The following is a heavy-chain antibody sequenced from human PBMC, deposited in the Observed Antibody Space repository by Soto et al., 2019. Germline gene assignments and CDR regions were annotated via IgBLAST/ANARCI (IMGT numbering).Heavy chain of an antibody. CDR1: GGSISSGGYY. D-gene: IGHD4-4*01. V-gene: IGHV4-31*03. Sequence: QVQLQESGPGLVKPSQTLSLTCTVSGGSISSGGYYWSWIRQHPGKGLEWIGYIYYSGNTYYNPSLKSRVTISVDTSKNQFSLKLRSVTAADTAVYYCARRDDYNPFGGVDYWGQGTLVTVSS. CDR3: ARRDDYNPFGGVDY. CDR2: IYYSGNT. J-gene: IGHJ4*02.